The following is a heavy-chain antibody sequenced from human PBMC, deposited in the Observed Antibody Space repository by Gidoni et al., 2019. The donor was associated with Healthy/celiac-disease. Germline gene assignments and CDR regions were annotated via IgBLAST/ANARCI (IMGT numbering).Heavy chain of an antibody. J-gene: IGHJ4*02. D-gene: IGHD5-18*01. V-gene: IGHV3-33*01. Sequence: QVQLVESGGGVVQPGRSLRLSCAASGFTFSSYGMHWVRQAPGKGLEWLAVIWYDGSNKYYADSVKGRFTISRDNSKNTLYLQMNSLRAEDTAVYYCARDPGYSYGLFDYWGQGTLVTVSS. CDR2: IWYDGSNK. CDR1: GFTFSSYG. CDR3: ARDPGYSYGLFDY.